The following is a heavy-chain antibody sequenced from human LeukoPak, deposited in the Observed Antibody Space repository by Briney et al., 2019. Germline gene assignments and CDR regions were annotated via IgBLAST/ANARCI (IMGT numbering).Heavy chain of an antibody. D-gene: IGHD6-6*01. V-gene: IGHV3-23*01. CDR3: AKAAQVAGRPNLGGHFDY. Sequence: GGSLRLSCAASGFTFSSYAMSWVRQAPEKGLEWVSTISGSGGSTYYTDSVRGRFTISRDNSKNTLYLQMNSLRAEDTAVYYCAKAAQVAGRPNLGGHFDYWGQGTLVTVSS. J-gene: IGHJ4*02. CDR2: ISGSGGST. CDR1: GFTFSSYA.